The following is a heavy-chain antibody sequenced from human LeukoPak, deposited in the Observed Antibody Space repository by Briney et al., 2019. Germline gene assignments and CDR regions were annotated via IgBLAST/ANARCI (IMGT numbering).Heavy chain of an antibody. CDR2: ISYDGSNK. CDR1: GFTFSSYA. J-gene: IGHJ4*02. CDR3: ARDLSN. Sequence: GGSLRLSCAASGFTFSSYAMHWVRQAPGKGLEWVAVISYDGSNKYYADSVKGRFTISRDNSKNTLYLQMNSLRAEDTAVYYCARDLSNWGQGTLVTVSS. V-gene: IGHV3-30*01. D-gene: IGHD3-16*02.